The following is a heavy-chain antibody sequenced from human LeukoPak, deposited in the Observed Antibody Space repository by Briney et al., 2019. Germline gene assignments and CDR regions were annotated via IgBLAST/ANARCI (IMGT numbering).Heavy chain of an antibody. CDR1: GGSISSGSYY. CDR3: ARDVVVPAFDAFDI. CDR2: MYTSGST. V-gene: IGHV4-61*02. D-gene: IGHD2-2*01. J-gene: IGHJ3*02. Sequence: SETLSLTCTVSGGSISSGSYYWSWIRQPAGKGLKWIGRMYTSGSTNYNPSLKSRVTISVDTSKNQFSLKLSSVTAADTAVYYCARDVVVPAFDAFDIWGQGTMVTVSS.